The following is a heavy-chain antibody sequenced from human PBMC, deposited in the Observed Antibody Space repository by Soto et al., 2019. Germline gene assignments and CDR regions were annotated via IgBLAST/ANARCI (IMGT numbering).Heavy chain of an antibody. CDR1: GGSFSSYA. V-gene: IGHV1-69*13. Sequence: SVKVSWKASGGSFSSYAISWVRQAPGQGLEGMGGIIPIFGTANYAQKCQGRVTITADESTSTAYMELSSLRSEDTAVYYCARDLYSGYDRDTDYYYGMDVWGQGTTVTVSS. D-gene: IGHD5-12*01. CDR2: IIPIFGTA. J-gene: IGHJ6*02. CDR3: ARDLYSGYDRDTDYYYGMDV.